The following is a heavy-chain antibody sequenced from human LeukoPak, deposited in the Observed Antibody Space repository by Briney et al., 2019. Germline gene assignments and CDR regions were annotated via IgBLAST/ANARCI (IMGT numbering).Heavy chain of an antibody. CDR1: GFTFSDYY. Sequence: GGSLRLSCAASGFTFSDYYMSWIRQAPGKGLEWVSYISGSSTYTNYADSVKGRFTISRDNAKNTLYLQMNGLRAEDTAVYYCARPLASGPDFWGQGTLVTVSS. D-gene: IGHD3-3*02. CDR3: ARPLASGPDF. J-gene: IGHJ4*02. V-gene: IGHV3-11*06. CDR2: ISGSSTYT.